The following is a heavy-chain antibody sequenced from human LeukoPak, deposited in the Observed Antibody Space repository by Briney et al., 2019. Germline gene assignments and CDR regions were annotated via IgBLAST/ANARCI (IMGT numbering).Heavy chain of an antibody. Sequence: SETLSLTCAVYVESFNAYYWSCVRHPPGKGLEWIVEINHSGSTNYNPSLKSRVTITVDTSKNKFYMKLRSVSAEDTAVYYCARGSMVNSYYYYGMDVWGQGTMVTVSS. V-gene: IGHV4-34*01. J-gene: IGHJ6*02. D-gene: IGHD5-18*01. CDR3: ARGSMVNSYYYYGMDV. CDR1: VESFNAYY. CDR2: INHSGST.